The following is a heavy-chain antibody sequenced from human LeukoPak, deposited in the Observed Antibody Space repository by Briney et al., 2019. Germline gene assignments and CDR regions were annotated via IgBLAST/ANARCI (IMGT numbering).Heavy chain of an antibody. D-gene: IGHD4-17*01. J-gene: IGHJ6*03. CDR2: IYYSGST. CDR1: GGSISSSSYY. V-gene: IGHV4-39*07. CDR3: ARDIAYGDEAYYYYMDA. Sequence: PSETLSLTCTVSGGSISSSSYYWGWIRQPPGKGLEWIGSIYYSGSTYYNPSLKSRVTISVDTSKNQFSLKLSSVTAADTAVYYCARDIAYGDEAYYYYMDAWGKGTTVTVSS.